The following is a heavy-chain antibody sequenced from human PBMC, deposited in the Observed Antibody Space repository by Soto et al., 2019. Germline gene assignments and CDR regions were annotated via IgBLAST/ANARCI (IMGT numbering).Heavy chain of an antibody. V-gene: IGHV4-39*01. D-gene: IGHD4-4*01. CDR2: IYYSGST. J-gene: IGHJ6*02. CDR1: GGSISSSSYY. Sequence: PSETLSLTCIVSGGSISSSSYYCGLIRQPPGKGLDWIGTIYYSGSTYYNPSLKSRVTISVDTSKNQFSLKLSSVTAADTAMYYCARYVSNYPYYYGMDVWGQGTTVTVSS. CDR3: ARYVSNYPYYYGMDV.